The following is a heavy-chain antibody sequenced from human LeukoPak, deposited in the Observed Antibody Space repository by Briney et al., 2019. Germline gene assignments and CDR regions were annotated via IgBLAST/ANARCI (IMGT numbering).Heavy chain of an antibody. D-gene: IGHD3-10*02. CDR2: IIPILGIA. Sequence: GASVKVPCKASGGTFSSYAISWVRQAPGQGLEWMGRIIPILGIANYAQKFQGRVTITADKSTSTAYMELSSLRSEDTAVYYCASMGPASKRGGVRGARENYWGQGTLVTVSS. V-gene: IGHV1-69*04. J-gene: IGHJ4*02. CDR3: ASMGPASKRGGVRGARENY. CDR1: GGTFSSYA.